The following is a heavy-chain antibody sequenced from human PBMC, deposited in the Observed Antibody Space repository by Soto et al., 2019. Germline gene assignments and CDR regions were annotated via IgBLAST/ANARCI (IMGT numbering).Heavy chain of an antibody. D-gene: IGHD3-3*02. CDR3: ASPKIAFYNWFDP. V-gene: IGHV4-39*01. CDR1: GGSISSSSYY. J-gene: IGHJ5*02. Sequence: QLQLQESGPGLVKPSETLSLTCTVSGGSISSSSYYWGWIRQPPGKGLEWIGSIYYSGSTYYNPSLQSRVTISVDTSKNQFSLKLSSVTAADTAVYYCASPKIAFYNWFDPWGQGTLVPVSS. CDR2: IYYSGST.